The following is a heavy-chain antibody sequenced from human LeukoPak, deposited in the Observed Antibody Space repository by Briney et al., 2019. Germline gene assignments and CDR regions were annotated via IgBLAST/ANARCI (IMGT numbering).Heavy chain of an antibody. D-gene: IGHD3-10*01. CDR1: GFTFSSSW. CDR3: ARGTSSLDAFDI. J-gene: IGHJ3*02. V-gene: IGHV3-74*01. Sequence: PGGSLRLSCAASGFTFSSSWMHWVRQGPGKGLVWVSRINSDGSSTSYADSVKGRFTISRDNAKNTLYLQMNSLRAEDTAVYYCARGTSSLDAFDIWGQGTIVPVTS. CDR2: INSDGSST.